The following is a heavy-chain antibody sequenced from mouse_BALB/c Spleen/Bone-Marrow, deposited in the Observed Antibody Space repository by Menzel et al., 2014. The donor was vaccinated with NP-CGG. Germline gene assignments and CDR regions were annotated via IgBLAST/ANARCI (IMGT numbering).Heavy chain of an antibody. CDR1: GFNIKDTY. CDR3: ARYYYGTRYYYAY. J-gene: IGHJ2*01. Sequence: VQLQQSGAELVKPGASVKLSCTASGFNIKDTYMHWVKQRPEQGLEWIGRIDPANGNTKYDPKFQGKATIAADTSSNTAYLQLNSLTSEDTAVYYCARYYYGTRYYYAYWGQGTTLTVSS. D-gene: IGHD1-1*01. CDR2: IDPANGNT. V-gene: IGHV14-3*02.